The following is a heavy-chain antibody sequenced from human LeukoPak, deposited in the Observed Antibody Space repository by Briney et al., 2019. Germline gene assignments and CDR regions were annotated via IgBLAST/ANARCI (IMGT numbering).Heavy chain of an antibody. CDR2: ISSSGDTI. V-gene: IGHV3-11*04. D-gene: IGHD2-8*01. J-gene: IGHJ3*02. CDR1: GFTFSDYY. CDR3: VREDRILLGNDAFDI. Sequence: GGSLRLSCAASGFTFSDYYMSWIRQAPGKGLEWISYISSSGDTIFYADSVKGRFTISRDNAKNSLYLQMNSLRADDTAVYYCVREDRILLGNDAFDIWGQGTMVTVSS.